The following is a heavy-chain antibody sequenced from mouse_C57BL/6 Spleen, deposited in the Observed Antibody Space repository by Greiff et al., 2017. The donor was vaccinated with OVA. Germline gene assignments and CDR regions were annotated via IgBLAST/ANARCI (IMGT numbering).Heavy chain of an antibody. V-gene: IGHV1-78*01. Sequence: QVQLQQSDAELVKPGASVKISCKVSGYTFTDHTIHWMKQRPEQGLEWIGYIYPRDGSTKYNEKLKSKATLTVDTSSSTAYMQLSSLTSEDSAVYYCARRSYYSNYVDYWGQGTTLTVSS. D-gene: IGHD2-5*01. J-gene: IGHJ2*01. CDR1: GYTFTDHT. CDR3: ARRSYYSNYVDY. CDR2: IYPRDGST.